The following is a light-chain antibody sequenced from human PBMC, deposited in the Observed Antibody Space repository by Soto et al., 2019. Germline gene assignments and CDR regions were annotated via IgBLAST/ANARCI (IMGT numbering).Light chain of an antibody. J-gene: IGKJ2*01. CDR2: GVS. Sequence: EIVITHSPATLSVSPGERATLSCRASHSVSSKLAWFQQKPGQAPSLLIYGVSTRATGVPVRFSGSGSGTEFTLTVNSLQSEDFAVYYCQQYNDLSHTFGQGTKVDIK. CDR3: QQYNDLSHT. V-gene: IGKV3-15*01. CDR1: HSVSSK.